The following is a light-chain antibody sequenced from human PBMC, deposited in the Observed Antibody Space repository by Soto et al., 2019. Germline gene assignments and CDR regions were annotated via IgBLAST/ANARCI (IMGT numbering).Light chain of an antibody. CDR2: ASY. CDR1: QSISSH. Sequence: DIQITQSPSSLSASVGDRVTITCRASQSISSHLNWYQHKPGRPPRLLIFASYILEGGVPSRFRGSGSDTYFTLTFDSLQPGDVATYYCQHSYITPRYTFGQGTKVEI. J-gene: IGKJ2*01. CDR3: QHSYITPRYT. V-gene: IGKV1-39*01.